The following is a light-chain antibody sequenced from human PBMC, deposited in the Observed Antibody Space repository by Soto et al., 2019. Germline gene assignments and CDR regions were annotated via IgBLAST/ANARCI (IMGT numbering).Light chain of an antibody. J-gene: IGLJ2*01. CDR2: DVS. Sequence: QSALPQPRSVSGSPGQSVTISCTGTSSDVGGYNYVSWYQQHPGKAPKLMIYDVSTRPSGVPDRFSGSKSGNTASLTISGLQAEDEADYYCCSYAGSYVVFGGGTKLTVL. CDR3: CSYAGSYVV. V-gene: IGLV2-11*01. CDR1: SSDVGGYNY.